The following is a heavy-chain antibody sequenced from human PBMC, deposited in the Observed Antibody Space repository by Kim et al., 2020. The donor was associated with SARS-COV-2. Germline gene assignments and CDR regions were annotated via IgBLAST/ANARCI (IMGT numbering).Heavy chain of an antibody. V-gene: IGHV3-33*01. D-gene: IGHD5-18*01. CDR3: ASEGGRWLQLEWDY. CDR2: ITYDERNK. CDR1: GFSFRNYG. Sequence: GGSLRLSCAASGFSFRNYGMHWVRQAPGKGLEWVAVITYDERNKYYADSVKGRFTISRDNSKNMLYLQMNSLRAEDTAVYYCASEGGRWLQLEWDYWGQGTLVTVSS. J-gene: IGHJ4*02.